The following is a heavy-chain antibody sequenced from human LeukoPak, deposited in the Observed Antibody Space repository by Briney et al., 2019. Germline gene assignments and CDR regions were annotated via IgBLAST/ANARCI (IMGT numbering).Heavy chain of an antibody. Sequence: PGASLRLSCAASGFTFSSYAMSWVRQAPGKGLEWVSAISGSDGSTYYADSVKGRFTISRDNSKNTLYLQMNSLRAEDTAVYYCAKDGISGPAAIPSFYFDYWGQGTLVTVSS. CDR1: GFTFSSYA. D-gene: IGHD2-2*01. CDR2: ISGSDGST. J-gene: IGHJ4*02. CDR3: AKDGISGPAAIPSFYFDY. V-gene: IGHV3-23*01.